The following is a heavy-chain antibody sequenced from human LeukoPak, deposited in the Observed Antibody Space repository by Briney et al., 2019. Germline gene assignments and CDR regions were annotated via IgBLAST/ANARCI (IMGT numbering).Heavy chain of an antibody. J-gene: IGHJ4*01. CDR3: ARGYAAAGLFDH. D-gene: IGHD5-12*01. V-gene: IGHV4-59*01. CDR1: GVSLAPYF. Sequence: ASETLSLTCTVSGVSLAPYFWSWIRHSPGKGLEWLGYVESRAVSNFSPSPKSRVTMSLDTSKNHFYLSLKSVTPADSGVYYCARGYAAAGLFDHWGHGTLVTVSS. CDR2: VESRAVS.